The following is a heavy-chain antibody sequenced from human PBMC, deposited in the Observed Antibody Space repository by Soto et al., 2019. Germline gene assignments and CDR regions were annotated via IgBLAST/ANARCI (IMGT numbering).Heavy chain of an antibody. J-gene: IGHJ5*02. CDR2: IYYSGST. Sequence: SETLSLTCTVSGGSISSGGYYWSWVRQHPGKGLEWIGYIYYSGSTYYNPSLKSRVTISVDTSKNQFSLKLSSVTAADTAVYYCARGGSSSSVWFDPWGQGTLVTVSS. CDR1: GGSISSGGYY. D-gene: IGHD6-6*01. CDR3: ARGGSSSSVWFDP. V-gene: IGHV4-31*03.